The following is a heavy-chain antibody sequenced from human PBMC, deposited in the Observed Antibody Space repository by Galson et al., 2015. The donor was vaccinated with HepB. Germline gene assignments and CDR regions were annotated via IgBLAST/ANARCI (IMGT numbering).Heavy chain of an antibody. CDR1: GFTYSSYA. D-gene: IGHD2-15*01. V-gene: IGHV3-30-3*01. CDR2: ISYDGSNK. CDR3: ARVEGGGSYSSLFDY. Sequence: SLRLACAASGFTYSSYAMHWVRQAPGKGLEWVAVISYDGSNKYYADSVKGRFTISRDNSKNTLYLQMNSLRAEDTAVYYCARVEGGGSYSSLFDYWGQGTLVTVSS. J-gene: IGHJ4*02.